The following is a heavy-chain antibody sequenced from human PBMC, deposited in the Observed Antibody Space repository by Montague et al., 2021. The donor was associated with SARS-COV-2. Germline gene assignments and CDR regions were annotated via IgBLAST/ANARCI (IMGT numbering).Heavy chain of an antibody. V-gene: IGHV4-61*01. J-gene: IGHJ4*02. CDR1: GGSVISDTYF. Sequence: SETLSLTRTVSGGSVISDTYFWSWIRQPPGKGLEWIAYIYDGDTTNNXPSFWSRVSMSSDRSKNQFSLKLTSVTPADTAVYYCARAANILSGFYNHPFEYWGQGILVTVSS. CDR2: IYDGDTT. D-gene: IGHD3-9*01. CDR3: ARAANILSGFYNHPFEY.